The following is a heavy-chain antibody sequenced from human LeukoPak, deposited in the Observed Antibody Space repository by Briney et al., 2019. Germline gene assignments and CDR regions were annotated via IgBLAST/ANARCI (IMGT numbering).Heavy chain of an antibody. D-gene: IGHD3-3*01. CDR1: GGSFSGYY. J-gene: IGHJ6*02. V-gene: IGHV4-34*01. Sequence: SETLSLTCAVYGGSFSGYYWSWIRQPPGKGPEWIGEINHSGSTNYNPSLKSRVTISVDTSKNQFSLKLSSVTAADTAVYYCARNYDFWSMYGMDVWGQGTTVTVSS. CDR2: INHSGST. CDR3: ARNYDFWSMYGMDV.